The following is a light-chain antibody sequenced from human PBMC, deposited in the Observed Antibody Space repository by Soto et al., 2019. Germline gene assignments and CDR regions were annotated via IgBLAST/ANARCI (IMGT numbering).Light chain of an antibody. J-gene: IGKJ2*01. V-gene: IGKV1-33*01. CDR2: HSS. CDR3: QQYDSFPRT. CDR1: QDISKY. Sequence: DILMTQSPSSLSPSVGDRVTITCQASQDISKYLNWYQQKPGTPPKLLIYHSSNLETGVPSRFSGSGSGTHFILTISSLQPEDIATYFCQQYDSFPRTFGQGTKL.